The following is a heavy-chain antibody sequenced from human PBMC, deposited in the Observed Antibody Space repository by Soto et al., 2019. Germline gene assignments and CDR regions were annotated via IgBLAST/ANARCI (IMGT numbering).Heavy chain of an antibody. CDR1: GFTVSSNY. J-gene: IGHJ5*02. D-gene: IGHD2-8*01. Sequence: HPGGSLRLSCAVSGFTVSSNYMSWVRQPPGKGPEWVADIYSGGSTYYADSVKGRFTISRDNSKNTLYLQMNSLRAEDTAVYYCARDRDGHNPNWFDLWGQGTLVTVSS. V-gene: IGHV3-53*01. CDR3: ARDRDGHNPNWFDL. CDR2: IYSGGST.